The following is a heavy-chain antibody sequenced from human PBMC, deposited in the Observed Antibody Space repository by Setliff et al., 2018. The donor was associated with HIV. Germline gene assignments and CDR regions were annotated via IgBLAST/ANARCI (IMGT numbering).Heavy chain of an antibody. V-gene: IGHV4-4*07. Sequence: KPSETLSLTCAVSGDSVSGNYWSWIRQPAGRGLEWIGRVHNSAGSNYNPSLKSRVTMSVDTAKNQLSLKLTAVSAADTAVYYCARDRIEVLADSPHDVFDIWGRGIMVTV. CDR2: VHNSAGS. D-gene: IGHD3-22*01. CDR1: GDSVSGNY. CDR3: ARDRIEVLADSPHDVFDI. J-gene: IGHJ3*02.